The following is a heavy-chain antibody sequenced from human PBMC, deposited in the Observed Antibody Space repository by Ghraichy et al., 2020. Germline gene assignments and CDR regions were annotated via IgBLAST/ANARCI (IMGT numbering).Heavy chain of an antibody. CDR1: GGSISSYY. V-gene: IGHV4-59*08. Sequence: SETLSLTCTVSGGSISSYYWSWIRQPPGKGLEWIGYIYYSGSNYNPSLKSRVTISVDTSKNQFSLKLSSVTAADTAVYYCAQSMIDGGSFDYWGQGTLVTVSS. CDR2: IYYSGS. J-gene: IGHJ4*02. CDR3: AQSMIDGGSFDY. D-gene: IGHD3-22*01.